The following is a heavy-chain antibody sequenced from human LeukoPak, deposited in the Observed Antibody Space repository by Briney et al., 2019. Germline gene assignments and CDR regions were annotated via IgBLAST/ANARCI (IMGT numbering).Heavy chain of an antibody. V-gene: IGHV4-39*07. CDR2: IYYSGST. D-gene: IGHD3-10*01. J-gene: IGHJ6*03. CDR1: GGSISSSSYY. Sequence: PSETLSLTCTVSGGSISSSSYYWGWIRQPPGKGLEWIGSIYYSGSTYYNPSLKSRVTISVDTSKNQFSLKLSSVTAADTAVYYCARGSSGSYYIGNYYYYYMDVWGKGTTVTISS. CDR3: ARGSSGSYYIGNYYYYYMDV.